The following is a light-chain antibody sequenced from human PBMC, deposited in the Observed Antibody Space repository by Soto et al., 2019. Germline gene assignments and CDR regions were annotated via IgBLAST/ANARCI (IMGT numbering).Light chain of an antibody. J-gene: IGLJ3*02. CDR3: CSYAGRSTLV. CDR2: EGS. V-gene: IGLV2-23*01. Sequence: QSALTQPASVSGSPGQSITISCTGSSSDVGSYNLVSWHQQYPGKAPKLMIYEGSKRPSWVSNRFSGYKSGNTASLTISGLQAEDEAEYCGCSYAGRSTLVFGGGTKLTVL. CDR1: SSDVGSYNL.